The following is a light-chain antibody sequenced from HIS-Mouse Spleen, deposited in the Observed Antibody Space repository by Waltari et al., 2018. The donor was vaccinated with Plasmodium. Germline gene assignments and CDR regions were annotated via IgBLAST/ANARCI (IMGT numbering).Light chain of an antibody. J-gene: IGLJ2*01. CDR1: SSDVGRYNL. CDR3: CSYAGSRV. CDR2: EGS. Sequence: QSALTQPASVSGSPGQSITISCTGTSSDVGRYNLVSWYQQHPGKAPKLMIDEGSKRPSGVSNRVSGSKSGNTASLTISGLQAEDEADYYCCSYAGSRVFGGGTKLTVL. V-gene: IGLV2-23*01.